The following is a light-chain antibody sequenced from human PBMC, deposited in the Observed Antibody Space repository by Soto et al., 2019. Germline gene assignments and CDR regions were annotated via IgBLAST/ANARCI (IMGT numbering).Light chain of an antibody. CDR2: GAS. J-gene: IGKJ1*01. Sequence: EIVLTQSPGTLSLSPGEGATLSCRATQSVNSDSLAWYQQKPGLAPRLLIYGASTRASGIPDRFRGSGSGTDFTLTIRRLEPEDFAVYWCQQYGSSLTFGQGTKVEIK. CDR1: QSVNSDS. CDR3: QQYGSSLT. V-gene: IGKV3-20*01.